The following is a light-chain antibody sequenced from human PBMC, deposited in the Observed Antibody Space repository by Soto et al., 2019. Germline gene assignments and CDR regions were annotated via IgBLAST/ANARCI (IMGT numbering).Light chain of an antibody. J-gene: IGLJ2*01. CDR1: SSNIGAGND. V-gene: IGLV1-40*01. CDR3: QSYDSLTDLVV. CDR2: DNS. Sequence: QSVLTQPRSVSGAPGQRVTISCTGSSSNIGAGNDVYWYQHLPGTAPKLLIYDNSDRPSGVPDRFSGSKSGTSASLAITGLQAEDEAAYYCQSYDSLTDLVVFGGGTQLTVL.